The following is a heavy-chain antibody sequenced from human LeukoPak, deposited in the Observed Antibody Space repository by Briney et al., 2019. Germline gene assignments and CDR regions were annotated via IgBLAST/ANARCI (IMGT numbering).Heavy chain of an antibody. Sequence: SETLSLTCTVSGGSISSYYWSWIRQPPGKGLEWIGYIYYSGSTNYNPSLKSRVTISVDTSKNQFSLRLSSVTAADTAVYYCARETGYSSSWGQGTLVTVSS. V-gene: IGHV4-59*01. D-gene: IGHD6-13*01. CDR1: GGSISSYY. J-gene: IGHJ4*02. CDR3: ARETGYSSS. CDR2: IYYSGST.